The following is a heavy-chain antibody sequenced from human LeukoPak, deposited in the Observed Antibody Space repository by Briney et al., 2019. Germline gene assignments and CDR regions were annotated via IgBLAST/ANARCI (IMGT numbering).Heavy chain of an antibody. D-gene: IGHD3-22*01. CDR2: IYHSGST. Sequence: PSETLSLTCAVSSGSISSSNWWSWVRQPPGKGLEWIGEIYHSGSTNYNPSLKSRVTISVDKSKNQFSLKLSSVTAADTAVYYCARVIDYYDSSGYYWSTVWFDPWGQGTLVTVSS. CDR1: SGSISSSNW. CDR3: ARVIDYYDSSGYYWSTVWFDP. J-gene: IGHJ5*02. V-gene: IGHV4-4*02.